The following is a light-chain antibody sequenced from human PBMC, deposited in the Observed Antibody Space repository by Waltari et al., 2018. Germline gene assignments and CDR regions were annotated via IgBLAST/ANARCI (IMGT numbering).Light chain of an antibody. J-gene: IGKJ4*01. CDR3: QQHDNLPLA. Sequence: EIQMTQSPSSLSTSVGDRVTITCQTSQDITNYLNWYQQKPGKAPKLLIYAASNWETGVPSRFSGSGSGTNFTFTISSLQPEDIATYYCQQHDNLPLAFGGGPRWKSN. CDR1: QDITNY. V-gene: IGKV1-33*01. CDR2: AAS.